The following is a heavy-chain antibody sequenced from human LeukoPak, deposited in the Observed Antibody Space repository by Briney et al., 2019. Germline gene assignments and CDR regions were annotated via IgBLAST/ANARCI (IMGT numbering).Heavy chain of an antibody. V-gene: IGHV4-59*08. D-gene: IGHD6-19*01. J-gene: IGHJ6*02. CDR3: ARRGYSSGWYDVDYYYYGMDV. Sequence: RPSETLSLTCTVSGGPISSYYWSWIRQPPGKGLEWIGYIYYSGSTNYNPSLKSRVTISVDTSKNQFSLKLSSVTAADTAVYYCARRGYSSGWYDVDYYYYGMDVWGQGTTVTVSS. CDR1: GGPISSYY. CDR2: IYYSGST.